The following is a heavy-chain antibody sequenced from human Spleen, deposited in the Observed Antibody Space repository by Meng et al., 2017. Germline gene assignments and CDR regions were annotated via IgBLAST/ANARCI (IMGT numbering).Heavy chain of an antibody. J-gene: IGHJ5*02. V-gene: IGHV4-61*09. CDR3: ARGRIYYEWTGYPTTLFDP. CDR2: IYTSGTT. CDR1: GDSISSASYY. D-gene: IGHD3-22*01. Sequence: SETLSLTCSVSGDSISSASYYWTWIRQPAGKGLEWIGHIYTSGTTDYNPSLKSRITISIDSSKNHLSLSLSSVTAADTAMYYCARGRIYYEWTGYPTTLFDPWGLGTLVTVSS.